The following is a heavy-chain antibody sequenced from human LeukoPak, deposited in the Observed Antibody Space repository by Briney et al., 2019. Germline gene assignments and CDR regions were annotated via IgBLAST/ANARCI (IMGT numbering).Heavy chain of an antibody. D-gene: IGHD3-22*01. Sequence: GRSLRLSCAASGFTFSSYGMHWVRQAPGKGLEWVAVIWYDGSNKYYADSVKGRFTISRDNSKNTLYLQMNSLRAEDTAVYYCARTLSGYNDAFDIWGQGTIVTVSS. CDR3: ARTLSGYNDAFDI. J-gene: IGHJ3*02. CDR1: GFTFSSYG. V-gene: IGHV3-33*01. CDR2: IWYDGSNK.